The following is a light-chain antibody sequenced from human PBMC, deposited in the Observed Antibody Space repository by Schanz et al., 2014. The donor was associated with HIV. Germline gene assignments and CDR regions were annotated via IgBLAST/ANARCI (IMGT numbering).Light chain of an antibody. CDR1: SSDIGGYHY. J-gene: IGLJ1*01. CDR2: DVS. Sequence: QSVLTQPASVSGSPGQSITISCTGSSSDIGGYHYVSWYQQHPGKAPKLMIFDVSNRPSGVSDRFSGSKSGNTASLTISRLHAEDEATYFCSSYTRSSTLYVFGTGTKLTVL. V-gene: IGLV2-14*03. CDR3: SSYTRSSTLYV.